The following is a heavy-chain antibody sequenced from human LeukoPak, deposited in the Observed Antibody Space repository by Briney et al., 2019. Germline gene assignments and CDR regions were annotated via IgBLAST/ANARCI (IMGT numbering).Heavy chain of an antibody. J-gene: IGHJ6*02. CDR3: ARDRHYDFWSGYDYYYGMDV. D-gene: IGHD3-3*01. Sequence: SETLSLTCTVSGGSISSYYWSWIRQPPGKGLEWIGYIYYSGSTYYNPSLKSRVTISVDTSKNQFSLKLSSVTAADTAVYYCARDRHYDFWSGYDYYYGMDVWGQGTTVTVSS. CDR2: IYYSGST. V-gene: IGHV4-59*01. CDR1: GGSISSYY.